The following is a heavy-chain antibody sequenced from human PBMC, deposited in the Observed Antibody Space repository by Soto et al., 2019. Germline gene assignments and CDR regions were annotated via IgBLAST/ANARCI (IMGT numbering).Heavy chain of an antibody. D-gene: IGHD6-13*01. J-gene: IGHJ1*01. Sequence: SVKVSCKASGGTFSSYAISWVRQAPGQGLEWMGGIIPIFGTANYAQKFQGRVTITADESTSTAYMELSSLRSEDTAVYYCARHGSYFARSGWYDNESLQHWGQGTLVTVSS. V-gene: IGHV1-69*13. CDR2: IIPIFGTA. CDR1: GGTFSSYA. CDR3: ARHGSYFARSGWYDNESLQH.